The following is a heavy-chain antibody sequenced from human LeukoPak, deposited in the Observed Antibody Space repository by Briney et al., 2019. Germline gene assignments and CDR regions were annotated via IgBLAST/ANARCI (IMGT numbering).Heavy chain of an antibody. CDR1: GGTFSTYA. CDR3: ARGGRWELPRPYAFDI. Sequence: GSSVKVSCKASGGTFSTYAINWVRQAPGQGLEWMGWISAYNGHTNYAQKLQGRVTMTTDTSTSTAYMELRSLRSDDTAFYYCARGGRWELPRPYAFDIWGQGTMVTVSS. J-gene: IGHJ3*02. D-gene: IGHD1-26*01. V-gene: IGHV1-18*01. CDR2: ISAYNGHT.